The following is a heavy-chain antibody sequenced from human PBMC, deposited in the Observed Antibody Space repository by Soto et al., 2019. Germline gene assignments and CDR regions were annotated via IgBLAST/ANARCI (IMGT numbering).Heavy chain of an antibody. J-gene: IGHJ4*02. CDR3: ARVWDSIVVVPAAINY. D-gene: IGHD2-2*01. Sequence: GGSLRLSCAASGFTFSSYAMHWVRQAPGKGLEWVAVISYDGSNKYYADSVKGRFTISRDNSKNTLYLQMNSLRAKDTAVYYCARVWDSIVVVPAAINYWGQGTLVTVSS. V-gene: IGHV3-30-3*01. CDR2: ISYDGSNK. CDR1: GFTFSSYA.